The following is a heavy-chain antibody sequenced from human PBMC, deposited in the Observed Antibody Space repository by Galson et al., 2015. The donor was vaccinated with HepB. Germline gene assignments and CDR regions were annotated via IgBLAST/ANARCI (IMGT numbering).Heavy chain of an antibody. CDR3: ARRGDY. V-gene: IGHV4-39*01. CDR1: GGSIGIDTYY. J-gene: IGHJ4*02. CDR2: IYDRGNT. Sequence: SETLSLTCTVSGGSIGIDTYYWGWIRQPPGKGLEWIGAIYDRGNTYYNPSLKSRVTIFADTSKNQFSLKLTSVTATDTAVYYCARRGDYWGQGTLVTVSS.